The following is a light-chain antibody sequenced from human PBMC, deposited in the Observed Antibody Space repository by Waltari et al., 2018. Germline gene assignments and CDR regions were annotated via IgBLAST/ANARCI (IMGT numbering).Light chain of an antibody. CDR1: SSDVGSYNY. V-gene: IGLV2-14*03. Sequence: QSALTQPASVSGSPGQSITISCTGTSSDVGSYNYVSWYQQHPGKAPNLMIYDVSYRPSGVSNRFSGSKSGNTASLTISGLQAEDEADYYCSSYITTNTLELFGGGTSLTVL. CDR3: SSYITTNTLEL. CDR2: DVS. J-gene: IGLJ2*01.